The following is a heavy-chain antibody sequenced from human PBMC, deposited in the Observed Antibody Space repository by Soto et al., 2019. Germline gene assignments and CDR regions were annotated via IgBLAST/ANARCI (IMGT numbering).Heavy chain of an antibody. CDR3: ARATTVTTGRLFDP. D-gene: IGHD4-17*01. V-gene: IGHV1-69*01. CDR2: IIPIFGTA. Sequence: QVQLVQSGAEVKKPGSSVKVSCKASGGTFSSYAISWVRQSPGQGLERMGGIIPIFGTATSAQKFQGRVTITADESTSTAYMELSSLRSEDTAVYYCARATTVTTGRLFDPWGQGPLVTVSS. J-gene: IGHJ5*02. CDR1: GGTFSSYA.